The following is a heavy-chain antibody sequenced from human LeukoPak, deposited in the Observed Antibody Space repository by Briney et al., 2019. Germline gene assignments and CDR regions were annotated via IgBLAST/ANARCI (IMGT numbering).Heavy chain of an antibody. CDR2: INHSGST. D-gene: IGHD1-26*01. Sequence: SETLSLTCAVYGGSFSGYYWSWIRQPPGKGLEWIGEINHSGSTNYNPSLKSRVTISVDTSKNQFSPKLSSVTAADTAVYYCARGRSGSYYNWFDPWGQGTLVTVSS. V-gene: IGHV4-34*01. J-gene: IGHJ5*02. CDR1: GGSFSGYY. CDR3: ARGRSGSYYNWFDP.